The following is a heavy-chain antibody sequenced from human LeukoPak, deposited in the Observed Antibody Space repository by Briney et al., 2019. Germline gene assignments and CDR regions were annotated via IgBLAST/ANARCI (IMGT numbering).Heavy chain of an antibody. CDR2: IVSNGGST. J-gene: IGHJ4*02. CDR3: VKGRFDY. Sequence: GGSLRLSCSASGFTFSNYAMHWVRQAPGKGLEYVSGIVSNGGSTYYADSVKGRFTISRDNSKNTLYLQMSSLRTEDTAVYFCVKGRFDYWGQGTLVTVSS. V-gene: IGHV3-64D*09. CDR1: GFTFSNYA.